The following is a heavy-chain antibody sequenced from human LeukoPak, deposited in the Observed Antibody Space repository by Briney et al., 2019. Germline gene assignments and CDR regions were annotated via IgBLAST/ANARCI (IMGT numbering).Heavy chain of an antibody. J-gene: IGHJ4*02. V-gene: IGHV4-30-4*08. D-gene: IGHD3-3*01. CDR2: IYYSGST. CDR1: GGSISSGDYY. Sequence: SQTLSLTCTVSGGSISSGDYYWSWIRQPPGKGLEWIGYIYYSGSTYYNPSLKSRVTISVDTSKNQFSLKLSSVTAADTAVYYCARVHDFWSGYYSNFVYWGRGTLVTVSS. CDR3: ARVHDFWSGYYSNFVY.